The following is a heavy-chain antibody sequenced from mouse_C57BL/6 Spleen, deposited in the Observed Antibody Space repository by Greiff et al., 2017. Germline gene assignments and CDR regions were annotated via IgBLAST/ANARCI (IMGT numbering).Heavy chain of an antibody. J-gene: IGHJ4*01. Sequence: VQLQQSGPELVRPGVSVKISCKGSGYTFTDYAMHWVKQSHAKSLEWIGVISTYYGDASYNQKFKDKATMTVDKSSSTAYMELARLTSEDSAVYYCARPSLFYGSSYRDYAMDYWGQGTSVTVSS. CDR1: GYTFTDYA. D-gene: IGHD1-1*01. V-gene: IGHV1-67*01. CDR3: ARPSLFYGSSYRDYAMDY. CDR2: ISTYYGDA.